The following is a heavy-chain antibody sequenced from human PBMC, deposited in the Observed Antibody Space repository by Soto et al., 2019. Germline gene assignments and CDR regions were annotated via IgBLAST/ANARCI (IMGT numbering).Heavy chain of an antibody. CDR1: GGAINSGGYC. D-gene: IGHD5-18*01. V-gene: IGHV4-31*03. CDR3: SRGILV. CDR2: ISYGGST. J-gene: IGHJ4*02. Sequence: QVQLQESGPGLVKPSQTLSPTCTVSGGAINSGGYCWSWIRQHPGKGLDWIGGISYGGSTSYHPSLKSRVTISVDASKHQISLQLTSVTAADTAVYYCSRGILVWGQGALITVSS.